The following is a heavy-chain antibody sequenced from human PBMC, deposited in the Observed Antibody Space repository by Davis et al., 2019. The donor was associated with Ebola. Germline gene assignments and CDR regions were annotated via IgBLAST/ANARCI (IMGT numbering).Heavy chain of an antibody. J-gene: IGHJ4*02. CDR2: IIPIFDTA. CDR1: AGTFISYA. D-gene: IGHD3-22*01. V-gene: IGHV1-69*13. CDR3: ARDRYSDGSGYFFEQSH. Sequence: SVKVSCKASAGTFISYAISWVRQAPGQGLEWVGGIIPIFDTASYAHNFQDRVTITADESRITAYLELSSLRSEDTAVYYCARDRYSDGSGYFFEQSHWGQGTLVTVSS.